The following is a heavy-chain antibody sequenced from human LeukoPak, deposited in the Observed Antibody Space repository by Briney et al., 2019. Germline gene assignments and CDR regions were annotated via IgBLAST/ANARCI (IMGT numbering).Heavy chain of an antibody. J-gene: IGHJ4*02. CDR1: GFTVSSNY. V-gene: IGHV3-53*01. Sequence: GGSLRLSCAASGFTVSSNYMSWVRQAPGKGLEWVSVIYSGGSTYYADSVKGRFTISRDNSKNTLYLQMNSLTADDTAVYYCAKYVVAASTYYFDYWGQGTLVTVSS. CDR2: IYSGGST. CDR3: AKYVVAASTYYFDY. D-gene: IGHD2-15*01.